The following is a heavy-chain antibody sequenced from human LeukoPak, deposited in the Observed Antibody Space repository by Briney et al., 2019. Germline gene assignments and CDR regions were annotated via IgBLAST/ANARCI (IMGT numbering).Heavy chain of an antibody. CDR2: INPNSGGT. CDR1: GYTFTGYY. CDR3: ARDMEGLLLHFDY. V-gene: IGHV1-2*02. J-gene: IGHJ4*02. Sequence: ASVKVSCKASGYTFTGYYMHWVRQAPGQGLEWMGWINPNSGGTNYAQKFQGRVTMTRDTSISTAYMELSRLRSDDTAVYYCARDMEGLLLHFDYWGQGTLVTVSS. D-gene: IGHD3-22*01.